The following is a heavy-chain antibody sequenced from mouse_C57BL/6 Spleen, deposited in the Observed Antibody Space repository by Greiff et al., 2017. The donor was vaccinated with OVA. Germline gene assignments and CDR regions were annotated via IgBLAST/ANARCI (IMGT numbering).Heavy chain of an antibody. CDR2: IYPSDSET. V-gene: IGHV1-61*01. J-gene: IGHJ1*03. CDR1: GYTFTSYW. D-gene: IGHD2-4*01. CDR3: AREDYDGYFDV. Sequence: QVQLKQPGAELVRPGSSVKLSRKASGYTFTSYWMDWVKQRPGQGLEWIGNIYPSDSETHYNQKFKDKATLTVDKSSSTAYMQLSSLTSEDSAVYYCAREDYDGYFDVWGTGTTVTVSS.